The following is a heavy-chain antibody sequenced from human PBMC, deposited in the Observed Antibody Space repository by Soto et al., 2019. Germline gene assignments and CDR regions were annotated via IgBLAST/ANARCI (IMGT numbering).Heavy chain of an antibody. V-gene: IGHV3-53*01. CDR3: TTEYYYHLDV. J-gene: IGHJ6*01. CDR1: GISVSSKY. CDR2: ISNGGDT. Sequence: EVQLVESGGGLIQPGGSLRLSCAASGISVSSKYMSWVRQAPGKGLEGISVISNGGDTYYADAVKGRFTLSRDNSKNTLYLQMNSPSAEDTAVYYCTTEYYYHLDVWGHGTTVIVSS.